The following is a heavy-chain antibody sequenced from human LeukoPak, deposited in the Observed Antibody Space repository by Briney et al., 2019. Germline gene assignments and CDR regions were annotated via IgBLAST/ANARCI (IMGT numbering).Heavy chain of an antibody. CDR2: INSGGDTI. J-gene: IGHJ4*02. CDR1: GFSFSDNF. V-gene: IGHV3-11*01. CDR3: ARGGYGWTFKQ. Sequence: GGSLRLSCTASGFSFSDNFMGWIRQAPGKGLEWVSYINSGGDTIYYSDSVKGRFSISRDNSKRSLFLQMNRLTVDDTAVYYCARGGYGWTFKQWGQGTLACVPS. D-gene: IGHD5-18*01.